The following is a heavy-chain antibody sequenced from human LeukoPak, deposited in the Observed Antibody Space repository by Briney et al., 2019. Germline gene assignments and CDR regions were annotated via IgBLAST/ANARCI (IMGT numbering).Heavy chain of an antibody. D-gene: IGHD4-17*01. Sequence: PSETLSLTCTVSGGSISSSSYYWGWIPPPQGMVLEWIGSIYYSGSTYYNPSLKSRVTISVDTSKNQFSLKLSSVTAADTAVYYCARRTLMTTVTFFDYWGQGTLVTVSS. CDR1: GGSISSSSYY. CDR2: IYYSGST. V-gene: IGHV4-39*01. CDR3: ARRTLMTTVTFFDY. J-gene: IGHJ4*02.